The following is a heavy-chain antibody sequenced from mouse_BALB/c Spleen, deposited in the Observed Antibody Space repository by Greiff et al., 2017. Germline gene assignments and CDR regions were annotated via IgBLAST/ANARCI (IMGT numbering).Heavy chain of an antibody. D-gene: IGHD4-1*01. J-gene: IGHJ2*01. CDR1: GYTFTDYA. CDR3: ARSGGTRGYFDY. Sequence: VKLMESGAELVRPGVSVKISCKGSGYTFTDYAMHWVKQSHAKSLEWIGVISTYYGDASYNQKFKGKATMTVDKSSSTAYMELARLTSEDSAIYYCARSGGTRGYFDYWGQGTTLTVSS. CDR2: ISTYYGDA. V-gene: IGHV1S137*01.